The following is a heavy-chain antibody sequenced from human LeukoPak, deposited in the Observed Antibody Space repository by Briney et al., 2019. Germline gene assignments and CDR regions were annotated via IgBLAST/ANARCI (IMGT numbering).Heavy chain of an antibody. J-gene: IGHJ4*02. V-gene: IGHV3-74*01. Sequence: PGGSLRLSCAASGFTFSSYWMHWVRQAPGKGLVWVSRINSDGSSTSYADSVKGRFTISRDNAKNTLYLQMNSLRAEDTAVYYCAKIGEFGVVTPGYFDYWGQGTLVTVSS. D-gene: IGHD3-3*01. CDR1: GFTFSSYW. CDR2: INSDGSST. CDR3: AKIGEFGVVTPGYFDY.